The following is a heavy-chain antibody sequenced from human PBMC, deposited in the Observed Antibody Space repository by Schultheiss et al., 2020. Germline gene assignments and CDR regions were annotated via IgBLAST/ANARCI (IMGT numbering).Heavy chain of an antibody. Sequence: GGSLRLSCAASGFTFSYYYMSGVRQAPGKGLEWVSIISGRGTTTYYADSVKGRFTISRDNSKNTLYLQMNSLRAEDTAVYYCAREFSSGWWGQGTLVTVSS. CDR1: GFTFSYYY. J-gene: IGHJ4*02. V-gene: IGHV3-23*01. CDR2: ISGRGTTT. D-gene: IGHD6-19*01. CDR3: AREFSSGW.